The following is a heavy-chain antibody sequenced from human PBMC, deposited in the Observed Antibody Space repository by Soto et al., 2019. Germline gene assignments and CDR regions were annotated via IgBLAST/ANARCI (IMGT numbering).Heavy chain of an antibody. D-gene: IGHD3-9*01. J-gene: IGHJ4*02. V-gene: IGHV3-23*01. CDR3: AKGDYDILTGPIDY. Sequence: LRLSCAASGFTFSSYAMSWVRQAPGKGLEWVSAISGSGGSTYYADSVKGRFTISGDNSKNTLYLQMNSLRAEDTAVYYCAKGDYDILTGPIDYWGQGTLVTVSS. CDR2: ISGSGGST. CDR1: GFTFSSYA.